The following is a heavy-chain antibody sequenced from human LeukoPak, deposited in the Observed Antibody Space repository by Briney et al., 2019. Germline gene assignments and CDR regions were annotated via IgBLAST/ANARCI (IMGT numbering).Heavy chain of an antibody. Sequence: GASVKVSCTASGYSFGGYAMNWLRQVPGQRPEWMGWISAYNGNTNYAQKLQGRVTMTTDTSTSTAYMELRSLRSDDTAVYYCARDGGIGGEYLMGMDVWGKGTTVTVSS. J-gene: IGHJ6*03. CDR2: ISAYNGNT. CDR3: ARDGGIGGEYLMGMDV. V-gene: IGHV1-18*01. CDR1: GYSFGGYA. D-gene: IGHD3-16*01.